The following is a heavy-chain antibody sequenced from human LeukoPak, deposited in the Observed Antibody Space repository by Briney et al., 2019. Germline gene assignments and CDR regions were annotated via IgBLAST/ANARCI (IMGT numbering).Heavy chain of an antibody. J-gene: IGHJ4*02. Sequence: GGSLRLSCATSGFTFTTYGMNWVRQAPGKGLEWISYISDSGILYADSVKGRFTISRDNARNSLYLQMNSLRAEDTAVYYCARERRSGWYLDYWGQGTLVTVSS. D-gene: IGHD6-19*01. V-gene: IGHV3-48*01. CDR1: GFTFTTYG. CDR2: ISDSGI. CDR3: ARERRSGWYLDY.